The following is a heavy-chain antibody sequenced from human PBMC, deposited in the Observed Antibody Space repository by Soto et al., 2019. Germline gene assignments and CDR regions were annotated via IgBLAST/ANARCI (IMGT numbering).Heavy chain of an antibody. CDR1: GFTFSSYA. Sequence: LRLSCAASGFTFSSYAMHWVRQAPGKGLEWVAVISYDGSNKYYADSVKGRFTISRDNSKNTLYLQMNSLRAEDTAVYYCARDVRYYDFWSGYYPHYYGMDVWGQGTTVTVSS. CDR2: ISYDGSNK. CDR3: ARDVRYYDFWSGYYPHYYGMDV. J-gene: IGHJ6*02. D-gene: IGHD3-3*01. V-gene: IGHV3-30-3*01.